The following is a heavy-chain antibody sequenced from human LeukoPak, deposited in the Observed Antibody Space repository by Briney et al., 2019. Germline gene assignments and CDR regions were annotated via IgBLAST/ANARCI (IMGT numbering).Heavy chain of an antibody. CDR3: ARVDTAMVDDAFDI. D-gene: IGHD5-18*01. CDR2: INSDGSST. Sequence: GSLRLSCAASGFTFSSYWMHWVRQAPGKGLVWVSRINSDGSSTSYADSVKGRFTISRDNAKNTLYLQMNSLRAEDTAVYYCARVDTAMVDDAFDIWGQGTMVTVSS. J-gene: IGHJ3*02. CDR1: GFTFSSYW. V-gene: IGHV3-74*01.